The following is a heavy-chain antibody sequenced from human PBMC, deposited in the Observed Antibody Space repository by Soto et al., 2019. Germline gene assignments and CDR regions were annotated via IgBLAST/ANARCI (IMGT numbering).Heavy chain of an antibody. CDR1: GFAFSSHP. CDR2: ISDGGDLT. Sequence: GGSLRLSCAASGFAFSSHPMSWVRQAPERGLEWVPGISDGGDLTYNADSVKGRFTISRDNSKNILFLQMNSLRAEDTALYYCARRAFGSSRSFDLWGQGTMVTVSS. J-gene: IGHJ3*01. D-gene: IGHD6-6*01. V-gene: IGHV3-23*01. CDR3: ARRAFGSSRSFDL.